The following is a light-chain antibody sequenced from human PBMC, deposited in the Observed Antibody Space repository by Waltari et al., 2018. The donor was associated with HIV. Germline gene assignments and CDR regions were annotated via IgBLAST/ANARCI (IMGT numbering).Light chain of an antibody. CDR3: QQFNLYPLT. Sequence: AIPLTQSPSSLSASVGDRVTFTCRTSQAITSSLAWYQQKPGKPPKLLIFDASTLESGVPSRFSGSGSGTDFTLTISSLQPEDFATYYCQQFNLYPLTFGGGTKVEI. J-gene: IGKJ4*01. CDR2: DAS. CDR1: QAITSS. V-gene: IGKV1-13*02.